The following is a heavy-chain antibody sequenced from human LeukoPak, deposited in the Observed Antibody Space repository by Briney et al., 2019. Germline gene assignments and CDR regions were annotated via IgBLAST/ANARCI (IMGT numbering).Heavy chain of an antibody. V-gene: IGHV5-10-1*01. Sequence: GECLRTSCKGSGSSFTSYWISWVRRMPGKGLEWMGRIDPSDSYTKYSPSFQGHVTISADKSISTAYLQWSRLKASDTAMYYCARHYYDILSAFDIGGQGTMVTVSS. CDR2: IDPSDSYT. D-gene: IGHD3-22*01. CDR3: ARHYYDILSAFDI. CDR1: GSSFTSYW. J-gene: IGHJ3*02.